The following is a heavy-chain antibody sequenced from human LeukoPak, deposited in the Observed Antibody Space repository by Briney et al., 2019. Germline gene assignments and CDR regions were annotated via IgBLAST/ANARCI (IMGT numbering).Heavy chain of an antibody. CDR2: IYYSGST. CDR3: ARHVEQRLTPSDY. CDR1: GGSLSSYY. Sequence: PSETLSLTCTVSGGSLSSYYWSWIRQPPGKGLEWIGYIYYSGSTNYNPSLKSRVTISVDTSKNQFSLKLSSVTAADTAVYYCARHVEQRLTPSDYWGQGILVTVSS. J-gene: IGHJ4*02. V-gene: IGHV4-59*08. D-gene: IGHD6-19*01.